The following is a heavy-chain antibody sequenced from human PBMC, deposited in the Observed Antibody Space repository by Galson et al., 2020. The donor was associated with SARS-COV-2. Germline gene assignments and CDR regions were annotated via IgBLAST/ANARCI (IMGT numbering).Heavy chain of an antibody. J-gene: IGHJ6*02. CDR1: GGTISSYY. V-gene: IGHV4-59*01. CDR2: ISYSGST. D-gene: IGHD3-9*01. CDR3: ARAGEDTTEGYFDWSRTKYGMYF. Sequence: SETLSLTCTVSGGTISSYYWSWIRQPPGKGLEWVGCISYSGSTKYYPSLKSRVTISVDTSKNQFSLKLSSVTAADTAVYYCARAGEDTTEGYFDWSRTKYGMYFGGQGTTVTVSS.